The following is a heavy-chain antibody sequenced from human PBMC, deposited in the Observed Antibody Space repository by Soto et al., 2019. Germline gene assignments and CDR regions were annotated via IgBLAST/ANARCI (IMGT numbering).Heavy chain of an antibody. CDR3: ARAIAQTPHWFDP. J-gene: IGHJ5*02. CDR2: IYHSGST. D-gene: IGHD2-15*01. V-gene: IGHV4-4*02. Sequence: SETLSLTCAVSCGSISSSNWCSWVRQPPGKGLEWIGEIYHSGSTNYNPSLKSRVTISVDKSKNQFSLKLSSVTAADTAVYYCARAIAQTPHWFDPWGQGTLVTVSS. CDR1: CGSISSSNW.